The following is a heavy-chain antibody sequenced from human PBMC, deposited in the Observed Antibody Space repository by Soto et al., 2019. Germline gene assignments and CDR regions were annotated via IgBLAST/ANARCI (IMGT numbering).Heavy chain of an antibody. V-gene: IGHV4-61*01. CDR1: GGSVSSGSYY. J-gene: IGHJ5*02. CDR3: ARGYSIAARPWWFDP. Sequence: LTCTVSGGSVSSGSYYWSWIRQPPGKGLEWIGYIYYSGSTNYNPSLKSRVTISVDTSKNQFSLKLSSVTAADTAVYYCARGYSIAARPWWFDPWGQGTLVTVSS. CDR2: IYYSGST. D-gene: IGHD6-6*01.